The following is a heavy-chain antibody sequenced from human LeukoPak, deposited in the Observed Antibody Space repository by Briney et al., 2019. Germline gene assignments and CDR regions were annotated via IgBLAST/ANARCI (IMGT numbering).Heavy chain of an antibody. J-gene: IGHJ3*01. D-gene: IGHD1-7*01. CDR3: ARDSPENFAFDL. V-gene: IGHV1-46*01. CDR2: INPSGGST. CDR1: GYTSTSYY. Sequence: ASVKVSCKASGYTSTSYYMHWVRQAPGQGLEWMGIINPSGGSTSYAQKFQGRVTMTRDMSTSTVYMELSSLRSEDTAVYYCARDSPENFAFDLWGQGTMVTVSS.